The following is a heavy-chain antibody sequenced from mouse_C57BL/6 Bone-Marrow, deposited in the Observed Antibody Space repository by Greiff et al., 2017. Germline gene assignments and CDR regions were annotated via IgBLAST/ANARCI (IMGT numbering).Heavy chain of an antibody. J-gene: IGHJ4*01. Sequence: DVKLVESGGGLVKPGGSLKLSCAASGFTFSDYGMHWVRQAPEKGLEWVAYISSGSSTIYYADTVKGRFTISRDNTKNTRFLQMTSLRSEDTAMYYCARGSNFDAMDYWGQGTSVTVSS. CDR2: ISSGSSTI. CDR3: ARGSNFDAMDY. V-gene: IGHV5-17*01. D-gene: IGHD4-1*01. CDR1: GFTFSDYG.